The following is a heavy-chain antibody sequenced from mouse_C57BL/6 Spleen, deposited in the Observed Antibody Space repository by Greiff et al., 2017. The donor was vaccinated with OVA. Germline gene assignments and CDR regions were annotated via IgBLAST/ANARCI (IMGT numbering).Heavy chain of an antibody. V-gene: IGHV5-6*01. J-gene: IGHJ4*01. CDR3: ARHHYYGSRPYSLDY. D-gene: IGHD1-1*01. CDR2: ISSGGSYT. CDR1: GFTFSSYG. Sequence: EVKLVESGADLVKPGGSLKLSCAASGFTFSSYGMSWVRQTPDKRLEWVATISSGGSYTYYPDSVKGRFTISRDNAKNTLYLQMSSLKSEDTAMYYCARHHYYGSRPYSLDYWGQGTSVTVSS.